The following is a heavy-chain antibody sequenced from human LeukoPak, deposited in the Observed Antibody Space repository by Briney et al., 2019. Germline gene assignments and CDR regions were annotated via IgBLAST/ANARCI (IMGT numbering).Heavy chain of an antibody. D-gene: IGHD1-26*01. V-gene: IGHV4-4*07. CDR3: ARDLTEWELPSV. J-gene: IGHJ4*02. CDR1: GGSISSYC. CDR2: IYTSGST. Sequence: SETLSLTCTVSGGSISSYCWSWIRQPAGKGLEWIGRIYTSGSTNYNPSLKSRVTMSVDTSKNQFSLKLSSVTAADTAVYYCARDLTEWELPSVWGQGTLVTVSS.